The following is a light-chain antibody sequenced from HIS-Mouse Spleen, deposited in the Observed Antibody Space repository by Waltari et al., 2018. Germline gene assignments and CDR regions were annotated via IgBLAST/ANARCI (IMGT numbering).Light chain of an antibody. V-gene: IGKV1-6*01. Sequence: AIQMTPSPSSLSASVRDSVTITCRASQGIRNDLGWYQQKPGKAPKLLIYAASSLQSGVPSRFSGSGSGTDFTLTISSLQPEDFATYYCLQDYNYPRTFGQGTKVEIK. CDR2: AAS. J-gene: IGKJ1*01. CDR3: LQDYNYPRT. CDR1: QGIRND.